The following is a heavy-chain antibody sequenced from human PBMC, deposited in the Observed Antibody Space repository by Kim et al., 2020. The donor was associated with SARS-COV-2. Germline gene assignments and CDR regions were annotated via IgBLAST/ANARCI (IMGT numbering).Heavy chain of an antibody. Sequence: SETLSLTCTISDASISNYYLSWIRQPPVKGLEWIGYLYDTGSADYSPSFKSRVSISVYKSKNQFSLKVTSVTAADTAVYYCARTDGSGRFSSAMDVWGQGTSVIVS. CDR3: ARTDGSGRFSSAMDV. CDR1: DASISNYY. CDR2: LYDTGSA. V-gene: IGHV4-59*01. J-gene: IGHJ6*02. D-gene: IGHD3-10*01.